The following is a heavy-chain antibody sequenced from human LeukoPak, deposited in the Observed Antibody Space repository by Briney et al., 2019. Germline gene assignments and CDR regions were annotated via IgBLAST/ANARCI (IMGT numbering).Heavy chain of an antibody. CDR2: IKSKTDGGTT. J-gene: IGHJ4*02. CDR1: GFTFSNAW. Sequence: GGSLRLSCAASGFTFSNAWMSWVRQAPGKGLEWVGRIKSKTDGGTTDYAAPVKGRFTISRDDSKNTLYLQMNSLRAEDTAVYFCARGMFHGYCTDYWGQGTWVPVSS. CDR3: ARGMFHGYCTDY. V-gene: IGHV3-15*05. D-gene: IGHD3-3*01.